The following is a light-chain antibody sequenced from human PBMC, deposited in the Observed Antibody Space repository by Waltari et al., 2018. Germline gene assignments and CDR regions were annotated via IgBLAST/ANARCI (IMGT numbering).Light chain of an antibody. CDR2: KAS. Sequence: DIQMTQSPLTLSASVGDRVTSSCRASESISVWVAWYQQQPGKAPNLLIYKASTLERGVSARFSGSGSGTEFTLTITSLQPEDFATYHCQQYNAHPWTFGQGTKVDMK. CDR1: ESISVW. J-gene: IGKJ1*01. V-gene: IGKV1-5*03. CDR3: QQYNAHPWT.